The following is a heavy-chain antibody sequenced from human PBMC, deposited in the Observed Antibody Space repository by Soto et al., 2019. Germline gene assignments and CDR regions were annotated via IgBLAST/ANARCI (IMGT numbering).Heavy chain of an antibody. V-gene: IGHV1-69*13. CDR3: ARGFAEYYDSSGFDY. CDR2: IIPIFGTA. CDR1: GGTFSSYA. D-gene: IGHD3-22*01. J-gene: IGHJ4*02. Sequence: SVKVSCKASGGTFSSYAISWVRQPPGQGLEWMGGIIPIFGTANYAQKFQGRVTITADESTSTAYMGLSSLRSEDTAVYYCARGFAEYYDSSGFDYWGQGTLVTVSS.